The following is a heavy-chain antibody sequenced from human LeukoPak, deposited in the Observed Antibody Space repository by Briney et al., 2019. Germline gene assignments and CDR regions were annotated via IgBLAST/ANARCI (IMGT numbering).Heavy chain of an antibody. D-gene: IGHD2-2*01. CDR2: IYTSGST. CDR3: ARHRYCSSTSCSELDY. CDR1: GGSISSYY. Sequence: SETLSLTCTVSGGSISSYYWSWIRQPPGKGLEWIGCIYTSGSTNYNPSLKSRVTISVDTSKNQFSLKLSSVTAADTAVYYCARHRYCSSTSCSELDYWGQGTLVTVSS. V-gene: IGHV4-4*09. J-gene: IGHJ4*02.